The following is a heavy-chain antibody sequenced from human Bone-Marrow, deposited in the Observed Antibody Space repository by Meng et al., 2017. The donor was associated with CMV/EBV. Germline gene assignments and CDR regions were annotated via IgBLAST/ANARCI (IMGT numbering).Heavy chain of an antibody. Sequence: GGSLRLSCAASEFTSSSYSMTWVRQALGKGLEGVAVVSYDGSNKYYADSVKGRFTIARDNSKITLYLQMNSLKAEDTAVYYCERGAKGGESIAARFLRDFWGQGTLVTVSS. CDR2: VSYDGSNK. D-gene: IGHD6-6*01. CDR1: EFTSSSYS. J-gene: IGHJ4*02. V-gene: IGHV3-30*03. CDR3: ERGAKGGESIAARFLRDF.